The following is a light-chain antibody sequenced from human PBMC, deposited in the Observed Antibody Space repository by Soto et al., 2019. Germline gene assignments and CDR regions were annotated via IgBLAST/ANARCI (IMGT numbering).Light chain of an antibody. V-gene: IGLV1-40*01. CDR1: SSNIGAGYD. CDR3: QSYDSRVV. J-gene: IGLJ2*01. CDR2: GNS. Sequence: QSVLTQPPSVSGAPGQRVTISCTGSSSNIGAGYDVHWYQQLLGTAPKLLIYGNSNRPSGVPDRFSGSKSGTSASLAITGLQAEDEADYYCQSYDSRVVFGGGTKVTVL.